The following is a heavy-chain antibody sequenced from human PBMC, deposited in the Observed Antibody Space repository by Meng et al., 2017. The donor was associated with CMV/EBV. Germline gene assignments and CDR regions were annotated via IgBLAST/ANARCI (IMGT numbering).Heavy chain of an antibody. CDR3: ATYIGNYINWYFDL. V-gene: IGHV1-2*02. D-gene: IGHD1-7*01. CDR1: GYTFTGYY. J-gene: IGHJ2*01. CDR2: INPNSGGT. Sequence: QGHVVQSGAEVKKPGASVKVSCKASGYTFTGYYMHWVRQAPGQGLEWMGWINPNSGGTNYAQKFQGRVTMTRDTSISTAYMELSRLRSDDTAVYYCATYIGNYINWYFDLWGRGTLVTVSS.